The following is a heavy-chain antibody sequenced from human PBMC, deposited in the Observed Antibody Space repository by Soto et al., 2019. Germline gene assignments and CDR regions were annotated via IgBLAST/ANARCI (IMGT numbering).Heavy chain of an antibody. CDR3: AKDRAYCGGDCYSVAFDI. CDR1: GFTFSSYA. V-gene: IGHV3-23*01. J-gene: IGHJ3*02. CDR2: ISGGGGST. D-gene: IGHD2-21*02. Sequence: EVQLLESGGGLVQPGGSLRLSCAASGFTFSSYAMSWVRQAPGKGLEWVSAISGGGGSTYYADSVKGRFTISRDNSKNTLYLQMNSLRAEDTAVYYCAKDRAYCGGDCYSVAFDIWGQGTMVTVSS.